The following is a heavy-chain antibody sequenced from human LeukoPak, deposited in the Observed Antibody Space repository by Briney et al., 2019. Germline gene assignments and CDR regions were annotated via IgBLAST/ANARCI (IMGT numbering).Heavy chain of an antibody. V-gene: IGHV3-48*03. CDR2: ISSSGSTI. Sequence: PGGSLRLSCAASGFTFSSYEMNWVRQAPGKGLEWVSYISSSGSTIYYADSVKGRFTISRDNSKNTLYLQMNSLRAEDTAVYYCAKGPMAWFDYWGQGTLVTVSS. D-gene: IGHD3-10*01. J-gene: IGHJ4*02. CDR1: GFTFSSYE. CDR3: AKGPMAWFDY.